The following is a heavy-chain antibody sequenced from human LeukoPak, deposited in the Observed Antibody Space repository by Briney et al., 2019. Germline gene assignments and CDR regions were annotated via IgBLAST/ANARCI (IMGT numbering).Heavy chain of an antibody. V-gene: IGHV3-33*01. CDR1: GXSFSSYG. CDR3: ARGHRGVVVTIYQYYGMDV. J-gene: IGHJ6*02. CDR2: IWYDGSNK. D-gene: IGHD2-21*02. Sequence: PGGSLRLSCAASGXSFSSYGMHWVRQAPGKGLEWVAVIWYDGSNKYYADSVKGRFTISRDNSKNTLYLQMNSLRPDDTAVYYCARGHRGVVVTIYQYYGMDVWGQGTTVTVSS.